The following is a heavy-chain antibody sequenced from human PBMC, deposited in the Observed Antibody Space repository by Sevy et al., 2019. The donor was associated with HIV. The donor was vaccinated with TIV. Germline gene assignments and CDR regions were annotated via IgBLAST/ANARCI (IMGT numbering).Heavy chain of an antibody. Sequence: GESLKISCAASGFTFSSYWMSWVRQAPGKGLEWVANIKQDGSEKYYVDSVKGRFTISRDNAKNSLYLQRNSLRAEDTAVYYCARDTGSIAARWWQIDYYYYGMDVWGQGTTVTVSS. D-gene: IGHD6-6*01. V-gene: IGHV3-7*01. CDR2: IKQDGSEK. J-gene: IGHJ6*02. CDR1: GFTFSSYW. CDR3: ARDTGSIAARWWQIDYYYYGMDV.